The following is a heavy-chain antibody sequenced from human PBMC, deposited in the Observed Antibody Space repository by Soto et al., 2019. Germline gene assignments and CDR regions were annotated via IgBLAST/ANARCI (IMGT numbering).Heavy chain of an antibody. Sequence: QVQLVESGGGVVQPGRSLRLSCAASGFTFSTYGMHWVRQAPGKGLEWVALIWFDGSDKYYADSVKGRFTISRDNSKNTLYLQRSSLRAEDTAVYYCARLYCKSSSCYSVGAFDIRGQGTVVTVSS. D-gene: IGHD2-2*01. V-gene: IGHV3-33*01. CDR2: IWFDGSDK. CDR1: GFTFSTYG. J-gene: IGHJ3*02. CDR3: ARLYCKSSSCYSVGAFDI.